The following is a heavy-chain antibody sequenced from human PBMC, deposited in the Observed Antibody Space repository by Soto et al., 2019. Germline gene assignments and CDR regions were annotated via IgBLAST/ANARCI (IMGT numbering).Heavy chain of an antibody. J-gene: IGHJ5*01. V-gene: IGHV3-30*02. CDR1: GFTFRNYG. Sequence: GGSLRLSCEASGFTFRNYGMHWFRQTPVKGLEWVAGIQYDGSKKYYAESVKGRFTISRDNSKNTLYLEVDSLRAEDTAVYYCAKDLKVVGANRWGYESWGQGTLVTVSS. CDR2: IQYDGSKK. CDR3: AKDLKVVGANRWGYES. D-gene: IGHD1-26*01.